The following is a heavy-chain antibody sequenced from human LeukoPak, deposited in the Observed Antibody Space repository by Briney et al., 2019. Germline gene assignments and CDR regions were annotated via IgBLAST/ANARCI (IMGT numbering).Heavy chain of an antibody. V-gene: IGHV4-34*01. Sequence: SETLSLTCAVYGGSFSGYYWSWLRQPPGKGLEWVGEINHSGSTNYNPSLKSRVTISVDTSKNQFSLKLSSLTAADTAVYYCARAPYCSGGSCPGPYYFDYWGQGTLVTVSS. CDR3: ARAPYCSGGSCPGPYYFDY. CDR1: GGSFSGYY. CDR2: INHSGST. J-gene: IGHJ4*02. D-gene: IGHD2-15*01.